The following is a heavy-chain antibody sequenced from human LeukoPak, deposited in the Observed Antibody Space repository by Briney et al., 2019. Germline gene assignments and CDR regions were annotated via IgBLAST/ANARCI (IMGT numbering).Heavy chain of an antibody. D-gene: IGHD1-1*01. V-gene: IGHV3-23*01. CDR2: ISGSGGST. Sequence: PGGSLRLSCAASGFTFSIYAMSWVRQAPGKGLEWVSGISGSGGSTYYADSVKGRFTISRDNSKSTLYLLTNSLRAEDTALYYCARGKYPDNDDYMDVWGKGTTVIVSS. CDR3: ARGKYPDNDDYMDV. J-gene: IGHJ6*03. CDR1: GFTFSIYA.